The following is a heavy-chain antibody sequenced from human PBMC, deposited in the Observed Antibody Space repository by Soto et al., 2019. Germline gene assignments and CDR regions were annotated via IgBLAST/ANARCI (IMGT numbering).Heavy chain of an antibody. CDR1: GGSISSYY. CDR2: IYYSGST. V-gene: IGHV4-59*01. CDR3: ASGYCSSTSCYNPLEY. D-gene: IGHD2-2*02. J-gene: IGHJ4*02. Sequence: PSETLSLTCTVSGGSISSYYWSWIRQPPGKGLEWSGYIYYSGSTNYNPSLKSRVTISVDTSKNQFSLKLSSVTAADTAVYYCASGYCSSTSCYNPLEYWGEGTLVTVSS.